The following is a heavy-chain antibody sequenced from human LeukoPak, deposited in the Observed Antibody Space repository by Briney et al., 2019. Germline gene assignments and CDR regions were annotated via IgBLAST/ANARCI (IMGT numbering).Heavy chain of an antibody. J-gene: IGHJ4*02. CDR2: ISGSGGST. D-gene: IGHD3-22*01. Sequence: GGSLRLSCAASGFAFSSYAMSWVRQAPGKGLEWVSAISGSGGSTYYADSVKGRFTISRDNSKNTLYLQMNSLRAEDTAVYYCAKDGQYYDSSGYYDYWGQGTLVTVSS. CDR3: AKDGQYYDSSGYYDY. V-gene: IGHV3-23*01. CDR1: GFAFSSYA.